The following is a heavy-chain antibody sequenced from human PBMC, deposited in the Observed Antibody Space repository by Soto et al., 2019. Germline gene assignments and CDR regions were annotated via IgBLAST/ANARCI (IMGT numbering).Heavy chain of an antibody. CDR3: ARAFYFWSGYYAPPDYFDY. J-gene: IGHJ4*02. D-gene: IGHD3-3*01. Sequence: QVQLQQWGAGLLKPSETLSLTCAVYGGSFSGYYWSWIRQPPGKGLEWIGEINHSGSTNYNPSLKSRVTISVDTSKNQFSLKLSSVTAADTAVYYCARAFYFWSGYYAPPDYFDYWGQGTLVTVSS. V-gene: IGHV4-34*01. CDR1: GGSFSGYY. CDR2: INHSGST.